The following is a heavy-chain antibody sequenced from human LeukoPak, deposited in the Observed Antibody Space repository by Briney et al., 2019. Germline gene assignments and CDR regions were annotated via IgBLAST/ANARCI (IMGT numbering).Heavy chain of an antibody. CDR2: ISGSGGST. D-gene: IGHD1-26*01. V-gene: IGHV3-23*01. J-gene: IGHJ4*02. CDR3: AKRIDSGTYFDY. Sequence: PGGSLRLSCAASGFTFSSYAMSWVRQAPGKGLEWVSTISGSGGSTYYADSVKGRFTISRDNSKNTLYLHMNSLRAEDTAIYYCAKRIDSGTYFDYWGQGTLVTVSS. CDR1: GFTFSSYA.